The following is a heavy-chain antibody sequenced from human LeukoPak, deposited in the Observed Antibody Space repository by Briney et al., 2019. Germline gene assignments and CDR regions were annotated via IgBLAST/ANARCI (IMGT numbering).Heavy chain of an antibody. CDR3: ARDQQKWLPDSRWFDP. D-gene: IGHD5-18*01. V-gene: IGHV3-48*03. CDR1: GLAFSNYE. CDR2: IGSSGSPI. J-gene: IGHJ5*02. Sequence: GGSLRLSCAASGLAFSNYEMNWVRKAPGKGLEWVSYIGSSGSPIYYADSVKGRFTISRDNAKNSLYLQMNSLRVEDTAVYYCARDQQKWLPDSRWFDPWGQGTLVTVSS.